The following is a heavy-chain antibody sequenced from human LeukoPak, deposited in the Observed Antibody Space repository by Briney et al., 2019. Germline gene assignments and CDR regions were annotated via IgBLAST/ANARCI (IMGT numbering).Heavy chain of an antibody. CDR1: GYTFTGYY. CDR2: INPNSGGT. Sequence: ASVKVSCKASGYTFTGYYMHWVRQAPGQGLEWMGRINPNSGGTNYAQKFQGRVTMTRDTSISTAYMELSRLRSDDTAVYCCARDLLVVTTMPPQNYYYGMDVWGQGTTVTVSS. V-gene: IGHV1-2*06. D-gene: IGHD4-11*01. CDR3: ARDLLVVTTMPPQNYYYGMDV. J-gene: IGHJ6*02.